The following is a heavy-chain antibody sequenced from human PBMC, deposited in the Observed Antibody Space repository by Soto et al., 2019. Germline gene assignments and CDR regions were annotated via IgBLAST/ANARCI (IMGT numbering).Heavy chain of an antibody. J-gene: IGHJ4*02. Sequence: PGGSLRLSCAASGFTFSIYAMSWVRHAPGKGLEWVSAISGSGGSTYYADSVKGRFTISRDNSKNTLYLQMNSLRAEDTAVYYCAKGNKVRDPYFDYWGQGTLVTVSS. D-gene: IGHD2-21*01. V-gene: IGHV3-23*01. CDR1: GFTFSIYA. CDR3: AKGNKVRDPYFDY. CDR2: ISGSGGST.